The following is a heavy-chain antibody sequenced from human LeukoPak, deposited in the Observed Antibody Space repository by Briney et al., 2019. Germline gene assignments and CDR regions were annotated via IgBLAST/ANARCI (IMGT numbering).Heavy chain of an antibody. CDR2: INHSGST. Sequence: SETLSLTCAVYGESFGAHYWTWIRQPPGKGLEWIGEINHSGSTNYNPSLKSRVTISVDTSKNQFSLKLSSVTAADTAVYYCASAGARDFEPQWFDPWGQGTLVTVSS. J-gene: IGHJ5*02. V-gene: IGHV4-34*01. CDR3: ASAGARDFEPQWFDP. CDR1: GESFGAHY. D-gene: IGHD3-9*01.